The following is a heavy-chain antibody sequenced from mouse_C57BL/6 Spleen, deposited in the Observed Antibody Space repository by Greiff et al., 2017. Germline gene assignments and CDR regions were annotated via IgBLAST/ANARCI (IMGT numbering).Heavy chain of an antibody. CDR3: VRSRNYYGPGAY. CDR1: GYAFSSSW. V-gene: IGHV1-82*01. Sequence: QVQLKQSGPELVKPGASVKISCKASGYAFSSSWMNWVKQRPGKGLEWIGRIYPGDGDTNYNGKFKGKATLTADKSSSTAYMQLSSLTSEDSAVYFCVRSRNYYGPGAYWGQGTLVTVSA. CDR2: IYPGDGDT. J-gene: IGHJ3*01. D-gene: IGHD1-2*01.